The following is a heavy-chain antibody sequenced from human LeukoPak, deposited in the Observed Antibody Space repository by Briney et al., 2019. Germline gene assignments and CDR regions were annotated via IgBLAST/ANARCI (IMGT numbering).Heavy chain of an antibody. V-gene: IGHV3-7*01. CDR2: RKQDGSEK. CDR1: GFSVSGYW. J-gene: IGHJ4*02. D-gene: IGHD6-13*01. Sequence: GGSLRLSCAVSGFSVSGYWMTWVRQAPGKGLEWVANRKQDGSEKKYVDSVKGRFTISRDNAENSLFLQMNSLRVEDTAVYYCAREWQGGIAAAGTRIEGDYWGQGTLVAVSS. CDR3: AREWQGGIAAAGTRIEGDY.